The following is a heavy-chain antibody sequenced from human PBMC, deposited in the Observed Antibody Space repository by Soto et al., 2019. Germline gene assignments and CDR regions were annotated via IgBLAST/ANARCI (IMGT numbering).Heavy chain of an antibody. V-gene: IGHV3-23*01. CDR2: ISGSGGST. CDR3: AKAPLVVPAANVYNWFDP. Sequence: GGSLRLSCAASGFTFSSYAMSWVRQAPGKGLEWVSAISGSGGSTYYADSVKGRFTISRDNSKNTLYLQMNSLRAEDTAVYYCAKAPLVVPAANVYNWFDPWGQGTLVTVSS. CDR1: GFTFSSYA. D-gene: IGHD2-2*01. J-gene: IGHJ5*02.